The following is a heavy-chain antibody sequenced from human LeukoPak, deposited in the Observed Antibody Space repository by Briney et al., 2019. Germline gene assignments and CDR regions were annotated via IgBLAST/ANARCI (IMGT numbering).Heavy chain of an antibody. Sequence: GESLKISCKGSGYSFTSYWIGWVRQMPGKGLEWMGIIYPGDSDTRYSPSFQGQVTISADKSISTAYLQWSSLKASDTAMYYCARHGTVTTNPDWYFDLWGRGTLVTVSS. CDR1: GYSFTSYW. CDR3: ARHGTVTTNPDWYFDL. CDR2: IYPGDSDT. J-gene: IGHJ2*01. V-gene: IGHV5-51*01. D-gene: IGHD4-17*01.